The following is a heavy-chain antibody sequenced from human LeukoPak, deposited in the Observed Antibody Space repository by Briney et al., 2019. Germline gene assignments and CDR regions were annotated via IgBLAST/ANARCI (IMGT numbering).Heavy chain of an antibody. Sequence: ESLSLSCSASGCMFSSYWWNWLRQAPGKGLEWVANIKEDGSAKYYVDSVKGRFTISRDNAKNSLYLQMNSLRAEDTAVYYCVMDMDVWGQGITVTVSS. CDR2: IKEDGSAK. V-gene: IGHV3-7*05. J-gene: IGHJ6*02. CDR1: GCMFSSYW. CDR3: VMDMDV.